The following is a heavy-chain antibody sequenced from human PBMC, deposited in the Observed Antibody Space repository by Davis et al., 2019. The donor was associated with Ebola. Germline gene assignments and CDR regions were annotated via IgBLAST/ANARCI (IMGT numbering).Heavy chain of an antibody. V-gene: IGHV3-48*01. CDR3: ARDRDYYDTSAYHPRGWFDL. Sequence: GESLKISCAASGFTFSSYSMNWVRQAPGKGLEWVSYISSGSSTIYYADSVKGRFTISRDNAKNSLYLQMNSLRAEDTAVYFCARDRDYYDTSAYHPRGWFDLWGQGTLVIVSS. J-gene: IGHJ5*02. CDR1: GFTFSSYS. D-gene: IGHD3-22*01. CDR2: ISSGSSTI.